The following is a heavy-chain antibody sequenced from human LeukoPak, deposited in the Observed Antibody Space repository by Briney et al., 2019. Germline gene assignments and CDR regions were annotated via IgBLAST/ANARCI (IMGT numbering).Heavy chain of an antibody. CDR1: GFTFSTYA. CDR2: ITTNGGST. Sequence: GGSLRLSCAASGFTFSTYAMHWVRQAPGRGLEYVSSITTNGGSTYYANSVKGRFTISRDNSKNTLYLQLGSLRAEDMAVYYCARGYVLLDYWGQGTLVTVSS. D-gene: IGHD2/OR15-2a*01. J-gene: IGHJ4*02. V-gene: IGHV3-64*01. CDR3: ARGYVLLDY.